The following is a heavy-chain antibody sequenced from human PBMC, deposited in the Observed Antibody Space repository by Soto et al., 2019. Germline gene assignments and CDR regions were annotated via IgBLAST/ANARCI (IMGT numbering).Heavy chain of an antibody. Sequence: ASVKVSCKDSGYTLTNNPMHWVRQAPGQRLEWMGWINAGNGNTKYSQNFQDRITITRDTSATTIYMELSSLTSEDTAVYYCAREATQWQVPHYFDRWGQGTQVTVSS. CDR3: AREATQWQVPHYFDR. V-gene: IGHV1-3*01. D-gene: IGHD6-19*01. J-gene: IGHJ4*02. CDR2: INAGNGNT. CDR1: GYTLTNNP.